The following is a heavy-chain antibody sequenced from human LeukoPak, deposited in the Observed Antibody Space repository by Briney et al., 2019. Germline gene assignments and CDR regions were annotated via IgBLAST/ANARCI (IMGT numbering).Heavy chain of an antibody. CDR2: ISGYNGDT. J-gene: IGHJ4*02. Sequence: ASVKVSCKASGYTFTSYYMHWVRQAPGQGLEWMGWISGYNGDTKYAQDLQGRVTMTTDTSTSTAYMELRSLRSDDTAVYYCARDLDWVFDFWGQGTLVTVSS. D-gene: IGHD3-9*01. CDR1: GYTFTSYY. CDR3: ARDLDWVFDF. V-gene: IGHV1-18*04.